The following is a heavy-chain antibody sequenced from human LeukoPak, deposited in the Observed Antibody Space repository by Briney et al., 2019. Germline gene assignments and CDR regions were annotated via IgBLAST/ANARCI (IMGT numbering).Heavy chain of an antibody. CDR2: ISTSGTHI. CDR3: ARDPVCGGDCFVDY. D-gene: IGHD2-21*02. J-gene: IGHJ4*02. Sequence: GGSLRLSCAASGFTFSSYSMNWVRQAPGKGLEWVSSISTSGTHIYYADSVKGRFTISRDNAKNSLYLQMNSLRAEDTALYYCARDPVCGGDCFVDYWGQGTLVTVSS. CDR1: GFTFSSYS. V-gene: IGHV3-21*01.